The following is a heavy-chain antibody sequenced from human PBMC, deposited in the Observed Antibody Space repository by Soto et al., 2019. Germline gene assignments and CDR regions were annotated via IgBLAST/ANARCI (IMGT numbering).Heavy chain of an antibody. J-gene: IGHJ4*02. Sequence: ASVKVSCKASGYIFTGWGISWVRQVPGQGLEWVGWVSAYDGATRYSDNFQGRITVTRGKSTSTVYMDLTDLRPDDAAVYYCARDSAGLYAFWGQGTLVTVSS. V-gene: IGHV1-18*01. CDR3: ARDSAGLYAF. CDR2: VSAYDGAT. CDR1: GYIFTGWG. D-gene: IGHD2-2*01.